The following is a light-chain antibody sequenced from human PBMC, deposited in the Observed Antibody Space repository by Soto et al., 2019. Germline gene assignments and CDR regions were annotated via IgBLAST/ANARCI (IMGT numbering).Light chain of an antibody. J-gene: IGKJ4*01. Sequence: EIVLTQSPSNMSLSPGERATLSCRASQSVRSNELAWYQQKPGQAPRLLIYVASSRATAIPARVSGSGSGTDFTLTISRLEPEDFAVYYCQQYGSPPLTFGGGTKVEFK. V-gene: IGKV3-20*01. CDR1: QSVRSNE. CDR2: VAS. CDR3: QQYGSPPLT.